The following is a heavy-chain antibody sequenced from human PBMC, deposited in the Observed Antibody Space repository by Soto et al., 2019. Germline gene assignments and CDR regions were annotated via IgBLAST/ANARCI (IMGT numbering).Heavy chain of an antibody. J-gene: IGHJ6*02. D-gene: IGHD3-3*01. CDR3: AKAGGDFSSGYFYYYGMDV. CDR1: GFTFSSYA. Sequence: GGSLRLSCAASGFTFSSYAMSWVLQPPGEGLECASAIGGSGGSTYYAGSGNGRFTISRDNTKNTLYQQMNSLRAEDTAVYYCAKAGGDFSSGYFYYYGMDVWGQGTTVTVSS. CDR2: IGGSGGST. V-gene: IGHV3-23*01.